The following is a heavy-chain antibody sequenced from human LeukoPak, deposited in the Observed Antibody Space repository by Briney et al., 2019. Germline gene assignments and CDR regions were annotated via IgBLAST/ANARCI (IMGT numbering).Heavy chain of an antibody. CDR1: GFTFSSYG. Sequence: GGSLRLSCAASGFTFSSYGMHWVRQAPGKGLEWVAVISYDGSNKYYADSVKGRFTIPRDNSKNTLYLQMNSLRAEDTAVHYCAKDRSTVTTRDAFDIWGQGTMVTVSS. V-gene: IGHV3-30*18. CDR3: AKDRSTVTTRDAFDI. J-gene: IGHJ3*02. D-gene: IGHD4-17*01. CDR2: ISYDGSNK.